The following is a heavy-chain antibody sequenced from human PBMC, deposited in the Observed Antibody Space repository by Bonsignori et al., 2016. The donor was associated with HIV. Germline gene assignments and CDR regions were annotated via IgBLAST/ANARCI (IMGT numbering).Heavy chain of an antibody. J-gene: IGHJ6*03. CDR1: GGSIGSSSSY. Sequence: QLQLQESGPGLVKPSGTLSLTCAVSGGSIGSSSSYCDWLRQPPGKGLEWIGSISYNGSTYYNPSLKSRVTISVDTSKNQFSLKLSSVTAADTAVYYCARRNRLALRGTVTIHYYHYMDVWGKGTTVTVSS. D-gene: IGHD4-17*01. CDR2: ISYNGST. CDR3: ARRNRLALRGTVTIHYYHYMDV. V-gene: IGHV4-39*07.